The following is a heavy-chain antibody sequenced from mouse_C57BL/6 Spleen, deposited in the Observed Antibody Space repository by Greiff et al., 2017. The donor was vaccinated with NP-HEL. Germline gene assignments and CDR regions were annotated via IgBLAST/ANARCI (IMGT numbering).Heavy chain of an antibody. J-gene: IGHJ2*01. CDR3: TLYGYDEGGRYYFDY. CDR2: IDPENGDT. V-gene: IGHV14-4*01. CDR1: GFNIKDDY. Sequence: EVQLQESGAELVRPGASVKLSCTASGFNIKDDYMHWVKQRPEQGLEWIGWIDPENGDTEYASKFQGKATITADTSSNTAYLQLSSLTSEDTAVYYCTLYGYDEGGRYYFDYWGQGTTLTVSS. D-gene: IGHD2-2*01.